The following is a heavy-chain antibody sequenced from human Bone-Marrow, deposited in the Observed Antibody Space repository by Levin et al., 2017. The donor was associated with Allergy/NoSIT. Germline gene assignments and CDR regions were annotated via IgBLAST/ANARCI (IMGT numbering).Heavy chain of an antibody. Sequence: VASVKVSCKASGGSFSSYPINWVRQAPGQGLEWMGRIIPMPGITNYTQNFQERVTITADRSTSTAYMELSSLRSEDTAVYYCARAFYYDSSGNYRSAFDLWGQGTRVTVS. V-gene: IGHV1-69*04. CDR2: IIPMPGIT. CDR3: ARAFYYDSSGNYRSAFDL. D-gene: IGHD3-22*01. J-gene: IGHJ3*01. CDR1: GGSFSSYP.